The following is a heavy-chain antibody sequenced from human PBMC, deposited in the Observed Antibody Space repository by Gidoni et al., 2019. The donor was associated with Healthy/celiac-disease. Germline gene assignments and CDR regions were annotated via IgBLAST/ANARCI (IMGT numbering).Heavy chain of an antibody. V-gene: IGHV3-9*01. Sequence: EVPLVESGGGLVQPGRSLSLSCAAPGFTFDEYAMHWVRQAPGKGLEWVSGISWNSGSIGYADSVKGRFTISRDNAKNSLYLQMNSLRAEDTALYYCAKSAAAGIDAFDIWGQGTMVTVSS. CDR1: GFTFDEYA. J-gene: IGHJ3*02. CDR3: AKSAAAGIDAFDI. CDR2: ISWNSGSI. D-gene: IGHD6-13*01.